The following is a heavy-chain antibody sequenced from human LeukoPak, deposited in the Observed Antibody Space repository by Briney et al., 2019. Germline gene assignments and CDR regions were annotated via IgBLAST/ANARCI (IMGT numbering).Heavy chain of an antibody. CDR1: GGPISSGGYY. CDR3: ARFGVVITYYFDY. V-gene: IGHV4-31*03. J-gene: IGHJ4*02. Sequence: SETLSLTCTVSGGPISSGGYYWSWIRQHPGKGLEWIGYIYYSGSTYYNPSLKSRVTISVDTSKNQFSLKLSSVTAADTAVYYCARFGVVITYYFDYWGQGTLVTVSS. CDR2: IYYSGST. D-gene: IGHD3-3*01.